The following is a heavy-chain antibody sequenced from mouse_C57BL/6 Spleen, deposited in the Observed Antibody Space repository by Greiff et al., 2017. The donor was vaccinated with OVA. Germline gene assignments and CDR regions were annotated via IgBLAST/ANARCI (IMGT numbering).Heavy chain of an antibody. Sequence: EVKLVESGAELVRPGASVKLSCTASGFNIKDYYMHWVKQRPEQGLEWIGRIDPEDGDTEYAPKFQGKATMTADTSSNTAYLQLSSLTSEDTAVYYCTRPPFGSSSWFAYWGQGTLLTVSA. CDR2: IDPEDGDT. J-gene: IGHJ3*01. CDR3: TRPPFGSSSWFAY. D-gene: IGHD1-1*01. CDR1: GFNIKDYY. V-gene: IGHV14-1*01.